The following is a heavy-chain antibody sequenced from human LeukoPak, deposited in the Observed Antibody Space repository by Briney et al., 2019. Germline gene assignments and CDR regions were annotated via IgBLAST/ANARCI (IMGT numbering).Heavy chain of an antibody. CDR2: INHSGST. D-gene: IGHD6-25*01. CDR1: GGSFSGYY. Sequence: SETLSLTCAVYGGSFSGYYWSWIRQPPGKGLEWIGEINHSGSTNYNPSLKSRVTISVDTSKNQFSLKLSSVTAADTAVYYCARRVVAAARNWFDPWGQGTLVTVPS. V-gene: IGHV4-34*01. J-gene: IGHJ5*02. CDR3: ARRVVAAARNWFDP.